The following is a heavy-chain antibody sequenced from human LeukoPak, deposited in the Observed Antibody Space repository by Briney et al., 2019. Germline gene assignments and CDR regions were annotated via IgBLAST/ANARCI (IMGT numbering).Heavy chain of an antibody. V-gene: IGHV4-59*08. CDR1: GGSISNYH. D-gene: IGHD3-3*01. CDR2: IYYTGTT. Sequence: PSETLSLTCTVSGGSISNYHWSWIRQPPGKGLEYIGFIYYTGTTNYNPSLKSRVTISVDTSKNQFSLKLSSVTAADTAVYYRARQGYWSGYFVFDYWGQGALSPSPQ. CDR3: ARQGYWSGYFVFDY. J-gene: IGHJ4*02.